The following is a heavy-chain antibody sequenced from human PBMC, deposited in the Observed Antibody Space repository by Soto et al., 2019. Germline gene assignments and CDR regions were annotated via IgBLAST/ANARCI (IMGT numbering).Heavy chain of an antibody. CDR1: GGSISSSSYY. V-gene: IGHV4-39*01. J-gene: IGHJ4*02. D-gene: IGHD3-3*01. CDR2: IYYSGST. CDR3: ARPLLDYDFWSGVAEFDY. Sequence: QLQLQESGPGLVKPSETLSLTCTVSGGSISSSSYYWGWIRQPPGKGLEWIGSIYYSGSTYYNPSLKSRVTISVDTSKNQFSLKLSSVTAADTAVYYCARPLLDYDFWSGVAEFDYWGQGTLVTVSS.